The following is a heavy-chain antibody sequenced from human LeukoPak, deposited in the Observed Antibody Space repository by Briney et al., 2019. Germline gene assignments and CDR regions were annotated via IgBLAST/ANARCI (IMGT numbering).Heavy chain of an antibody. CDR3: AKVRHIVVVTASYYDY. D-gene: IGHD2-21*02. CDR1: GFTFSSYA. CDR2: ISGSGGST. Sequence: GGSLRLSCAVSGFTFSSYAMSWVRQAPGKGLEWVSAISGSGGSTYYADSVKGRFTISRDNSKNTLYLQMNSLRAEDTAVYYCAKVRHIVVVTASYYDYWGQGTLVTVSS. J-gene: IGHJ4*02. V-gene: IGHV3-23*01.